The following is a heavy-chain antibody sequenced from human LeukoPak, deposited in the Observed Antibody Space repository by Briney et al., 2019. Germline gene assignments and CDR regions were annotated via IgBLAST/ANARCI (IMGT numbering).Heavy chain of an antibody. CDR3: AKDGPPYRYSGSYFPGGYFDY. V-gene: IGHV3-23*01. D-gene: IGHD1-26*01. J-gene: IGHJ4*02. Sequence: PGGSLRLSCAASGFTFSSYAMSWVRQAPGKGLEWVSAISGSGGSTYYADSVKGRFTISRDNSKNTLYLQMNSLRAEDTAVYYCAKDGPPYRYSGSYFPGGYFDYWGQGTLVTVSS. CDR2: ISGSGGST. CDR1: GFTFSSYA.